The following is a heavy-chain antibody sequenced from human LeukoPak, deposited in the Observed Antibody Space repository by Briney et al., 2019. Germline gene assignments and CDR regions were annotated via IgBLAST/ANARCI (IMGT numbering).Heavy chain of an antibody. D-gene: IGHD3-22*01. J-gene: IGHJ4*02. CDR1: GGSVSSAMHY. V-gene: IGHV4-39*07. CDR2: VFYRGSS. CDR3: ARHRRYYYDSSGYFEPEEKFDY. Sequence: PSETLSLTCSVSGGSVSSAMHYWGWIRQPPGKGLEWLGSVFYRGSSYYNPSLKSRVTISVDTSKNQFSLKLSSVTAADTAVYYCARHRRYYYDSSGYFEPEEKFDYWGQGTLVTVSS.